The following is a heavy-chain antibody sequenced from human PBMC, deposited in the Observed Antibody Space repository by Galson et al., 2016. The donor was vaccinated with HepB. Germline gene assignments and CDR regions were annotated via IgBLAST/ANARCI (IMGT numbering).Heavy chain of an antibody. D-gene: IGHD4-17*01. Sequence: SLTCTVSGGSISNNAYYWGWIRQPPGKGLEWIGSVYYSGNKYYDPSLKSRVTISVDTSKNQFSLQLSSVTAADTAVYYCATTVTRTYWYFALWGLGTLVTVSS. V-gene: IGHV4-39*01. CDR2: VYYSGNK. CDR1: GGSISNNAYY. J-gene: IGHJ2*01. CDR3: ATTVTRTYWYFAL.